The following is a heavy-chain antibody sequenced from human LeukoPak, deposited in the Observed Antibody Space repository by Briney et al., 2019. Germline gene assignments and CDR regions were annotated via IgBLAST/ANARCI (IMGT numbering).Heavy chain of an antibody. Sequence: GGSLRLSCAASGFAVSTTYMSWVRQAPGKGLEWVSVIYTSGSTYYADSVKGRFTISRDNSKNTMYLQMNSLRAEDTAVYYCARDMTSTSYYDYWGQGTLVTVSS. V-gene: IGHV3-53*01. D-gene: IGHD2-2*01. J-gene: IGHJ4*02. CDR2: IYTSGST. CDR1: GFAVSTTY. CDR3: ARDMTSTSYYDY.